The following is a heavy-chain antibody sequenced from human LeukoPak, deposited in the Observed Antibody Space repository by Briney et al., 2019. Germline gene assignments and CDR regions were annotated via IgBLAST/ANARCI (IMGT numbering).Heavy chain of an antibody. CDR1: GGSFSGYY. Sequence: SETLSLTCAVYGGSFSGYYWSWIRQPPGKGLEWIGEINHSGSTNYNPSLKSRVTISVDTSKNQFSLKLSSVTAADTAVYYCARLTTTRRDGYNFDYWGQGTLVTVSS. CDR2: INHSGST. CDR3: ARLTTTRRDGYNFDY. D-gene: IGHD5-24*01. J-gene: IGHJ4*02. V-gene: IGHV4-34*01.